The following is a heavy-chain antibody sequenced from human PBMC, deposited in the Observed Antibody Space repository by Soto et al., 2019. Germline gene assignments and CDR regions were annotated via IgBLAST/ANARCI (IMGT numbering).Heavy chain of an antibody. D-gene: IGHD1-26*01. CDR1: QGTFSSYP. J-gene: IGHJ4*02. CDR3: ARGRALVDLDDS. Sequence: SLKVSCKACQGTFSSYPISWVRQAPGQGLEWMGGIIPIFGTANYARKVQGRVTVTADESTSRAYMELSSLRSEDTAVYYCARGRALVDLDDSWGQGTLVTVSS. CDR2: IIPIFGTA. V-gene: IGHV1-69*13.